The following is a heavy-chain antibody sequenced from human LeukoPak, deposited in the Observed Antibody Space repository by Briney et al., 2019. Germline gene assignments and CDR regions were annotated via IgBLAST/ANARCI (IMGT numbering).Heavy chain of an antibody. CDR3: ASGPTGWTEYFQH. J-gene: IGHJ1*01. Sequence: PGGSLRLSCAASGFTFSGSTMHCVRQASGKGLEWVARIRTKADNYAPAYAASVTGRFTISRDDSQNMAYLQMNSLKIEDTARYYCASGPTGWTEYFQHWGQGILLTVSS. V-gene: IGHV3-73*01. CDR2: IRTKADNYAP. CDR1: GFTFSGST. D-gene: IGHD6-19*01.